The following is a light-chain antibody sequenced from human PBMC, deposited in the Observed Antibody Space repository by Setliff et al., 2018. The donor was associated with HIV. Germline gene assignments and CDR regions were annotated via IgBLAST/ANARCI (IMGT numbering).Light chain of an antibody. J-gene: IGLJ1*01. CDR3: CSYAGNNILYV. V-gene: IGLV2-14*01. CDR1: SSDVGGYSY. Sequence: ALTQPASVSGSPGQSITISCTGTSSDVGGYSYVSWYQQHPGKAPKLIIYEVRNRPSGVSNRFSGSKSGNTASLTISGLQAEDEADYYCCSYAGNNILYVFGTGTKVTVL. CDR2: EVR.